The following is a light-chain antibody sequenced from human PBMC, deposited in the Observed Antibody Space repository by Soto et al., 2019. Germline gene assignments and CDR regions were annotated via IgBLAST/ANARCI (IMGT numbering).Light chain of an antibody. CDR1: SSDVGAYNH. CDR2: DVS. V-gene: IGLV2-11*01. J-gene: IGLJ1*01. Sequence: QSALTQPASVSGSPGQSITISCSGTSSDVGAYNHVSWYQQNPGKAPKLMIYDVSKRPSGVPDRFSGSKSGNTASLTISGLQAEDEADYYCCSYAGSYTLYVFGAGTKLTVL. CDR3: CSYAGSYTLYV.